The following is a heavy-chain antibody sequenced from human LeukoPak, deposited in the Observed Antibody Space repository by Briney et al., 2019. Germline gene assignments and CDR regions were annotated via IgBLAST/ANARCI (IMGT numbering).Heavy chain of an antibody. V-gene: IGHV3-11*06. Sequence: PGGSLRLSCAASGFTFSDYYMTWIRQAPGKGLEWVSYISSSSSYKNYADSVKGRFTISRDNAKNTLYLQMNSLRAEDTAVYYCARDEARYCSSTSCYGLFYWGQGTLVTVSS. CDR3: ARDEARYCSSTSCYGLFY. CDR2: ISSSSSYK. CDR1: GFTFSDYY. D-gene: IGHD2-2*01. J-gene: IGHJ4*02.